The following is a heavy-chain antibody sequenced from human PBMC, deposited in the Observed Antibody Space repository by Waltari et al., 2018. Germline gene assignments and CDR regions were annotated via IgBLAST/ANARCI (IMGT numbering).Heavy chain of an antibody. CDR3: ATGERVATSSGVWFDP. Sequence: QVQLVQSGAEVKKPGASVKVSCKVSGYTLTELSMHWVRQAPGKGLEWMGGFDPEEWETISAQKFQGRVTMTEDTSTDTAYMELSSLRSADTAVYYCATGERVATSSGVWFDPWGQGTLVTVSS. J-gene: IGHJ5*02. CDR2: FDPEEWET. D-gene: IGHD5-12*01. V-gene: IGHV1-24*01. CDR1: GYTLTELS.